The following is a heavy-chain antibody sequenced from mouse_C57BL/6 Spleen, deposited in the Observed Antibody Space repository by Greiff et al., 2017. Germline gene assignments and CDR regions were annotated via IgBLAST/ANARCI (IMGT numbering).Heavy chain of an antibody. V-gene: IGHV1-64*01. CDR1: GYTFTSYW. CDR3: ARIEVYNDYDVDYAMDY. D-gene: IGHD2-4*01. CDR2: IHPNSGST. J-gene: IGHJ4*01. Sequence: QVQLQQPGAELVKPGASVKLSCKASGYTFTSYWMHWVKQRPGPGLEWIGMIHPNSGSTNYNEKFKSKATLTVDKSSSTAYMQLSSLTSEDSAVYYCARIEVYNDYDVDYAMDYWGQGTSVTVSS.